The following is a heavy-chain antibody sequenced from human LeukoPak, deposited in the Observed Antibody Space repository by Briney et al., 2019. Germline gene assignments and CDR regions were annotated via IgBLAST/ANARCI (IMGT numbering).Heavy chain of an antibody. CDR2: ISSSSSYI. CDR3: ARGLHCSSTSCFSLDWFDP. D-gene: IGHD2-2*01. CDR1: GFTFSSYS. Sequence: GGSLRLSCAASGFTFSSYSMNWVRQAPGKGLEWVSSISSSSSYIYYADSVKGRFTISRDNAKNSLYLQMNSLRAEDTAVYYCARGLHCSSTSCFSLDWFDPWGQGTLVTVSS. V-gene: IGHV3-21*01. J-gene: IGHJ5*02.